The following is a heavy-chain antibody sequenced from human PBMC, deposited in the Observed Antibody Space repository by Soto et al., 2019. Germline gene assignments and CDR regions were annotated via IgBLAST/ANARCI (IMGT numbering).Heavy chain of an antibody. Sequence: EVQLVESGGGLVQPGGSLRLSCAASGFTFSSFDMHWVRQATGKGLEWVSSIGSGGDAYYPGSVKGRFTIYRENAKNSLYLQMNSLRAGDTAVYYCARVGLGRGLDYWGQGTLVTVSS. CDR1: GFTFSSFD. CDR3: ARVGLGRGLDY. D-gene: IGHD6-19*01. J-gene: IGHJ4*02. V-gene: IGHV3-13*01. CDR2: IGSGGDA.